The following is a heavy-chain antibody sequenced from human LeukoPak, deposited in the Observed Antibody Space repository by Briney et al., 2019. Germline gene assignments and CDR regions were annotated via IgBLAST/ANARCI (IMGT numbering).Heavy chain of an antibody. V-gene: IGHV4-39*07. Sequence: SETRSLTCTVSGGSISSTRYYWGWIRQPPGKGLEWIGSIYYSGSTFYNPSLKSRVTISVDTSKNQFSLKLSSVTAADTAVYYCARGGQQLRYFQHWGQGTLVTVSS. CDR2: IYYSGST. CDR1: GGSISSTRYY. CDR3: ARGGQQLRYFQH. D-gene: IGHD6-13*01. J-gene: IGHJ1*01.